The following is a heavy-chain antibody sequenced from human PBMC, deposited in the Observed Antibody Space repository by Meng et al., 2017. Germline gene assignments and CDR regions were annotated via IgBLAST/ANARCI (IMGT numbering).Heavy chain of an antibody. CDR1: GFTFSSYA. Sequence: VGVVDSGGASVRPGGSLRFSCAASGFTFSSYAMSWVRQAPGKGLEWVSSISGSGGSTYYADSVKGRFTISRDNSKNTLYLQMNSLRAEDTAVYYCAKVEYSSSLGCFDYWGQGTLVTVSS. CDR3: AKVEYSSSLGCFDY. D-gene: IGHD6-6*01. CDR2: ISGSGGST. J-gene: IGHJ4*02. V-gene: IGHV3-23*04.